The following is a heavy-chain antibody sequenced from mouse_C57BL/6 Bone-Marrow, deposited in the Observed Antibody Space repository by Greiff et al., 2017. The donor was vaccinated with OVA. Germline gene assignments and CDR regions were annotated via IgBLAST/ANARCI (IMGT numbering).Heavy chain of an antibody. CDR2: IYPRSGNT. CDR3: ARAPPYYGRRYFDV. J-gene: IGHJ1*03. CDR1: GYTFTSYG. V-gene: IGHV1-81*01. Sequence: QVQLQQSGAELARPGASVKLSCKASGYTFTSYGISWVQQRTGQGLEWIGEIYPRSGNTYYTEKFKGRATLTADKSSSTAYMELRSLTSEDSAVYFGARAPPYYGRRYFDVWGTGTTVTVSS. D-gene: IGHD1-1*01.